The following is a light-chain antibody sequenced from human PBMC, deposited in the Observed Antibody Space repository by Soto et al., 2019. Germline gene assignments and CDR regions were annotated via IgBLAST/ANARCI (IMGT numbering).Light chain of an antibody. CDR2: GAS. CDR1: QRVSSSY. V-gene: IGKV3-20*01. J-gene: IGKJ5*01. Sequence: ILVTPSPGTLSLSPRARAPLSCRSCQRVSSSYLAWYPQKPGQARRLLIYGASTRATGIPDRLSGSGSGTDCTLTISRRQLEDFAVYYCHHYGVSTITFGQGTRLEIK. CDR3: HHYGVSTIT.